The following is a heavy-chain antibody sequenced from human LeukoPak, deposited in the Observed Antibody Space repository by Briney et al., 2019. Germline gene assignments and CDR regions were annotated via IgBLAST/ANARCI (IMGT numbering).Heavy chain of an antibody. D-gene: IGHD3-22*01. CDR2: INPNSGGT. CDR3: ARWGANYYDSSGYDGIDY. CDR1: GYTFTGYY. V-gene: IGHV1-2*06. J-gene: IGHJ4*02. Sequence: ASVKVSCKASGYTFTGYYMHWVRQAPGQGLERMGRINPNSGGTNYAQKFQGRVTMTRDTSISTAYMELSRLRSDDTAVYYCARWGANYYDSSGYDGIDYWGQGTLVTVSS.